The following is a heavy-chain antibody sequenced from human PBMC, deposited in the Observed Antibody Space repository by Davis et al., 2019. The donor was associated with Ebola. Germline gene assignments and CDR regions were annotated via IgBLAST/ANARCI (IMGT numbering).Heavy chain of an antibody. CDR1: GFTFSSYG. V-gene: IGHV3-30*03. CDR3: ARVATTYFYYYGMDV. CDR2: IPYDGSNT. J-gene: IGHJ6*02. Sequence: GGSLRLSCAASGFTFSSYGMHWVRQAPGKGLEWVAVIPYDGSNTYYADSVKGRFTISRDNSKNTLYLQMNSLRPEDTALYYCARVATTYFYYYGMDVWGQGTTVTVSS. D-gene: IGHD5-12*01.